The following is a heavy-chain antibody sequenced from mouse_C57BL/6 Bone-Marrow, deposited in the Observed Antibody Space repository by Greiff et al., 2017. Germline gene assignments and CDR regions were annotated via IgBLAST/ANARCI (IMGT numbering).Heavy chain of an antibody. CDR3: ARSGDGYYLAWFAY. Sequence: QVQLQQSGAELVKPGASVKLSCKASGYTFTSYWMHWVKQRPGQGLEWIGMIHPNSGSTNYNEKFKSKATLTVDKSSSTAYMQLSSLTSEDSAVYYCARSGDGYYLAWFAYWGQETLVTVSA. CDR1: GYTFTSYW. D-gene: IGHD2-3*01. J-gene: IGHJ3*01. CDR2: IHPNSGST. V-gene: IGHV1-64*01.